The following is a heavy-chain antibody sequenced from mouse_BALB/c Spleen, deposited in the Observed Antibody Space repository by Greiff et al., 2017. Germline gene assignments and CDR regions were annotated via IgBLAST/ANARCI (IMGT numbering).Heavy chain of an antibody. D-gene: IGHD1-2*01. CDR3: ARGPLSTAGVYRTYYYAMDY. Sequence: EVQLQHSGPELVKPGAPVKMSCKASGYTFTSYVMHWVKQKPGQGLEWIGYINPYNDGTKYNEKFKGKATLTSDKSSSTAYMELSSLTSEDSAVYYCARGPLSTAGVYRTYYYAMDYWGQGTSVTVSS. J-gene: IGHJ4*01. V-gene: IGHV1-14*01. CDR2: INPYNDGT. CDR1: GYTFTSYV.